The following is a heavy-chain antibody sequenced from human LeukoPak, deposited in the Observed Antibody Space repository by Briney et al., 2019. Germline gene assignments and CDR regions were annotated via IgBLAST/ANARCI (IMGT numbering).Heavy chain of an antibody. D-gene: IGHD1-26*01. CDR3: TRPLIVGSLSDY. CDR2: IGSKTYGETT. Sequence: QSGGSLRLSCTTSGFIFGRYNMSWVRQAPGKGLEWISFIGSKTYGETTEYAASVRGRFTLSRDGSKGIAYLQMNSLRTEDTAVYFCTRPLIVGSLSDYWGRGTLVTVSS. J-gene: IGHJ4*02. CDR1: GFIFGRYN. V-gene: IGHV3-49*04.